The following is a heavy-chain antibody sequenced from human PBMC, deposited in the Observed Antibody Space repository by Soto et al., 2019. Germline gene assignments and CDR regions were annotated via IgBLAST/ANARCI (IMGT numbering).Heavy chain of an antibody. V-gene: IGHV3-23*04. CDR1: GFTFSSYG. D-gene: IGHD4-17*01. J-gene: IGHJ4*02. CDR3: AKHIGTLTGTSDY. Sequence: EVQLVESGGGLVQPGGSLRLSCAAYGFTFSSYGMSWVRQAPGKGLQWVSVISGSGATTYYADSVKGRFTVSRDNSKNTLYLQMNSLTAEDTAVYYCAKHIGTLTGTSDYWGQGTLVTVSS. CDR2: ISGSGATT.